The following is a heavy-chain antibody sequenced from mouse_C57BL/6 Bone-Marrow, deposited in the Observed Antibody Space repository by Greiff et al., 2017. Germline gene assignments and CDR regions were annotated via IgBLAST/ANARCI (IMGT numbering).Heavy chain of an antibody. D-gene: IGHD2-5*01. Sequence: VKLVESGPGLVQPSQSLSITCTVSGFSLTSYGVHWVRPSPGKGLEWLGVIWSGGSTDYNAAFISRLSISKDNSKSKVFFTMNSLDGECTAIYYCARTGGLTTYSIYVWAYWGQGTLVTVSA. CDR3: ARTGGLTTYSIYVWAY. CDR1: GFSLTSYG. V-gene: IGHV2-2*01. J-gene: IGHJ3*01. CDR2: IWSGGST.